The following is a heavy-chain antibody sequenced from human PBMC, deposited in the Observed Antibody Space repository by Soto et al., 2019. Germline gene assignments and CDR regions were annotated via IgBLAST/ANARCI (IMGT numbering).Heavy chain of an antibody. V-gene: IGHV4-59*01. Sequence: PSETLSLTCTVSGGSISSYYWSWIRQPPGKGLEWIGYIYYSGSTNYNPSLKSRVTISVDTSKNQFSLKLSSVTAADTAVYYCARGVGRGGSYNNWFDPWGQGTLVTGSS. CDR1: GGSISSYY. CDR2: IYYSGST. CDR3: ARGVGRGGSYNNWFDP. J-gene: IGHJ5*02. D-gene: IGHD1-26*01.